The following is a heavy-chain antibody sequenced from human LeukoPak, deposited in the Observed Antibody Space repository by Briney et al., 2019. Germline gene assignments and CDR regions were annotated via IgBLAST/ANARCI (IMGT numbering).Heavy chain of an antibody. CDR3: ARDNGVVHGVYYMDV. Sequence: GGSLRLSCAASGFTFSNYWMTWVRQAPGKGLQWVADIKQDGSEKLYVNSVRGRFTISRDNAKMSLFLQMNSLRAEDTAVYYCARDNGVVHGVYYMDVWGKGTTVTVS. V-gene: IGHV3-7*01. D-gene: IGHD3-3*01. CDR1: GFTFSNYW. J-gene: IGHJ6*03. CDR2: IKQDGSEK.